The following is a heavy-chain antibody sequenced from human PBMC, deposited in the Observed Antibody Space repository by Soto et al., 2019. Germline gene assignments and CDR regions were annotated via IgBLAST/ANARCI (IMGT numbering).Heavy chain of an antibody. CDR1: GGSFSGYY. D-gene: IGHD2-15*01. CDR2: INHSGST. V-gene: IGHV4-34*01. CDR3: AREENCSGGSCYSDY. J-gene: IGHJ4*02. Sequence: SEILSLTCAVYGGSFSGYYWSWIRQPPGKGLEWIGEINHSGSTNYNPSLKSRVTISVDTSKNQFSLKLSSVTAADTAVYYCAREENCSGGSCYSDYWGQGTLVTVSS.